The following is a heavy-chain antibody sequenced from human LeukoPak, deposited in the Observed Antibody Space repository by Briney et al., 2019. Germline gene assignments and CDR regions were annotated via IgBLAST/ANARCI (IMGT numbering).Heavy chain of an antibody. CDR3: ARGVYIAAAQYGY. CDR2: IYYSGST. J-gene: IGHJ4*02. Sequence: PSETLSLTCTVSGGSISSYYWSWIRQPPGKGLEWIGYIYYSGSTNYNPSLKSRVTISVDTSKNQFSLRLSSVTAADTAVYYCARGVYIAAAQYGYWGQGTLVTVSS. V-gene: IGHV4-59*01. CDR1: GGSISSYY. D-gene: IGHD6-13*01.